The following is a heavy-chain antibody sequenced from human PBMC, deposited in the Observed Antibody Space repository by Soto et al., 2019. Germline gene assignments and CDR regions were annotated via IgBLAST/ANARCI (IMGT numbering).Heavy chain of an antibody. J-gene: IGHJ4*02. Sequence: ASVKVSCKASGYTFTVYYMHWVRQAPGQGLEWMGWINPKSGGTMYPQKFQGRVTMTWDTSISTAYMALTRLRSDDTAVYYCARDLARGGGSAGFDYWGQGTLVTVSS. CDR3: ARDLARGGGSAGFDY. V-gene: IGHV1-2*02. CDR2: INPKSGGT. CDR1: GYTFTVYY. D-gene: IGHD1-26*01.